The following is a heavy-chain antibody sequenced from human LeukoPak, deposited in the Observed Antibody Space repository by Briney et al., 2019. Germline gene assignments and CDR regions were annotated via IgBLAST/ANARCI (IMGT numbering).Heavy chain of an antibody. CDR2: ISYDGSNK. CDR3: AKDLWSSSWYWWEPHGVFDY. CDR1: GFTFSSYG. V-gene: IGHV3-30*18. Sequence: PGGSLRLSCAASGFTFSSYGMHWVRQAPGKGLEWVAVISYDGSNKYYADSVKGRFTISRDNSKNTLYLQMNSLRAEDTAVYYCAKDLWSSSWYWWEPHGVFDYWGQGTLVTVSS. D-gene: IGHD6-13*01. J-gene: IGHJ4*02.